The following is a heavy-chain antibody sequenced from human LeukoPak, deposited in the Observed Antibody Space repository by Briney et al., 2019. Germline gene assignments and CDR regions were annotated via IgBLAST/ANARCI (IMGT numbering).Heavy chain of an antibody. CDR3: ARGLVIAAAGTWFDP. CDR1: GGSISSYY. V-gene: IGHV4-34*01. Sequence: KPSETLSLTCTVSGGSISSYYWSWIRQPPGKGLEWIGEINHSGSTNYNPSLKSRVTISVDTSKNQFSLKLSSVTAADTAVYYCARGLVIAAAGTWFDPWGQGTLVTVSS. CDR2: INHSGST. D-gene: IGHD6-13*01. J-gene: IGHJ5*02.